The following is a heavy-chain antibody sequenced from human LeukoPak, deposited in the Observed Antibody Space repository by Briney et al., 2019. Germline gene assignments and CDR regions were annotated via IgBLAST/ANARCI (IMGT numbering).Heavy chain of an antibody. CDR3: ARERKYDSNFDY. V-gene: IGHV3-7*01. Sequence: PGGSLRLSCAASGFSFTTYWMGWVRQAPGKGLEWVANINQDESSQYYVDAVRGRFTVSRDNAKNTLYLQMNSLRAEDTAVYYCARERKYDSNFDYWGQGTLVTVSS. D-gene: IGHD1-1*01. CDR2: INQDESSQ. J-gene: IGHJ4*02. CDR1: GFSFTTYW.